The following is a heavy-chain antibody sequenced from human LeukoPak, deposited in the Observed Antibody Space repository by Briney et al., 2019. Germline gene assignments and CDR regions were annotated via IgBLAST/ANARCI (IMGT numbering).Heavy chain of an antibody. Sequence: ASVKVSCKTSGYTFTEPVMHWVRQAPGQGLEWMGWINPKNGDTGYAQRLQGRVTMTVDTSLITAYMELTRLTSDDTAVYYCATLGGHSLAAQSGYWGQGALVTVPS. D-gene: IGHD3-16*01. CDR1: GYTFTEPV. V-gene: IGHV1-2*02. CDR2: INPKNGDT. J-gene: IGHJ4*02. CDR3: ATLGGHSLAAQSGY.